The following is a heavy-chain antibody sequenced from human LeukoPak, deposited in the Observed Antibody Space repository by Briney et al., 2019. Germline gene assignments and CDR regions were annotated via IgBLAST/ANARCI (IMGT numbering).Heavy chain of an antibody. CDR3: AEAPRYCSGGCCYSIDH. V-gene: IGHV3-23*01. Sequence: GESLRLSCAASGFTFSSYSMNWVPQAPGKGLEWVSAISCGGGTTYYADSVKGRFTISRDNSKNTLFLQMNSLRAEDTAVYYCAEAPRYCSGGCCYSIDHWGQGTLVTVSS. CDR2: ISCGGGTT. D-gene: IGHD2-15*01. CDR1: GFTFSSYS. J-gene: IGHJ4*02.